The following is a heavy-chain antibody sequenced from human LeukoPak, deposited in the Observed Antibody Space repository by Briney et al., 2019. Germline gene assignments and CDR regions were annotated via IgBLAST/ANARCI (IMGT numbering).Heavy chain of an antibody. V-gene: IGHV3-23*01. CDR2: IIGSGSST. Sequence: GGSLRLSCAASGFTFSSYAMSWVRQAPGKGLEWVSAIIGSGSSTYYADSVKGRFTISRDNAKNTLYLQMNSLRAEDTAVFYCARDEGSEVPSIRGFDFWGQGTLVTVSS. D-gene: IGHD3-3*02. CDR1: GFTFSSYA. CDR3: ARDEGSEVPSIRGFDF. J-gene: IGHJ4*02.